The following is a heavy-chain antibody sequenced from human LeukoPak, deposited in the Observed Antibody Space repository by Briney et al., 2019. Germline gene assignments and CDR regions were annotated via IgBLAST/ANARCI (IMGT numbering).Heavy chain of an antibody. CDR2: IYTSGDT. Sequence: PSETLSLTCTVSGGSISNYYWSWIRLPAGKGLEWIGRIYTSGDTNYNPSLKSRVIMSVDTSKNQFSLKLSSVTAAGTAVYYCARVYGDYEYFQHWGQGTLVTVSS. CDR3: ARVYGDYEYFQH. V-gene: IGHV4-4*07. J-gene: IGHJ1*01. D-gene: IGHD4-17*01. CDR1: GGSISNYY.